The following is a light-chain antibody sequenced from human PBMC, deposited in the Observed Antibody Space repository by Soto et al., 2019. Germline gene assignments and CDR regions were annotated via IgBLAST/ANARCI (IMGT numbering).Light chain of an antibody. CDR1: SSDIGAYNY. CDR3: SAYKTSRTYV. V-gene: IGLV2-14*01. Sequence: QSALTQPASVSGSPGQSITISCTGTSSDIGAYNYVSWYQHHPGTAPKVIIYEVNNRPSGVSFRVSGSKSGNTASLTISGLQAEDEADYYCSAYKTSRTYVFGSGTKLTVL. CDR2: EVN. J-gene: IGLJ1*01.